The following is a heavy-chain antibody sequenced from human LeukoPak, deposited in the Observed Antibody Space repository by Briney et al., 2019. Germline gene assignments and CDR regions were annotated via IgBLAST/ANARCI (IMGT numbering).Heavy chain of an antibody. CDR2: ISAASGTI. J-gene: IGHJ2*01. CDR3: TRDLGLRRMI. V-gene: IGHV3-48*04. CDR1: GLSVSSNN. Sequence: GSLRLSCAASGLSVSSNNMHWVRQAPGGGLEWLSYISAASGTIYSADSVKGRFTISRDNAGNSLYLQMNSLRGEDTAVYYCTRDLGLRRMIWGRGTLVIVSS.